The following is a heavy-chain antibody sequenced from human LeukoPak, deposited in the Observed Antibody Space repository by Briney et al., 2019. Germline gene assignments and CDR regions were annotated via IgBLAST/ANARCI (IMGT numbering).Heavy chain of an antibody. D-gene: IGHD6-6*01. J-gene: IGHJ4*02. CDR1: GGSISSSSYY. CDR3: ARGEQLVDY. CDR2: IYHSGST. V-gene: IGHV4-39*07. Sequence: SETLSLTCTVSGGSISSSSYYWGWIRQPPGKGLEWIGYIYHSGSTYYNPSLKSRVTISVDRSKNQFSLKLSSVTAADTAVYYCARGEQLVDYWGQGTLVTVSS.